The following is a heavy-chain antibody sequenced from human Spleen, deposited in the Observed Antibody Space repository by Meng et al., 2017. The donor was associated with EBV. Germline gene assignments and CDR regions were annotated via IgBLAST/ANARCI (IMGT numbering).Heavy chain of an antibody. CDR1: GGTLRSDA. D-gene: IGHD3-10*01. V-gene: IGHV1-69*01. CDR2: LIPMSDAP. CDR3: ASESGRGFTPDY. J-gene: IGHJ4*02. Sequence: VPAGAEGKKPGSSVECSCKALGGTLRSDAVSWVRQAPGQGLEWMGGLIPMSDAPYYAQKFQDRVTITADESTSTHYMDLSGLRSEDTAVYYCASESGRGFTPDYWGQGTLVTVSS.